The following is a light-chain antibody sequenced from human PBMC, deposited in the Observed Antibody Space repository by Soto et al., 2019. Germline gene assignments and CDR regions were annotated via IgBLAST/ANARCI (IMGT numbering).Light chain of an antibody. CDR1: QGISTY. V-gene: IGKV1-39*01. CDR3: QHGYSTPLT. Sequence: DIQMTQSPSSLSASVGDRVTVTCRASQGISTYLNWYQQKPGKAPNLLIYAASSLQRGVPSRFSGSGSGTDFTLTISSLQPEDFATYFCQHGYSTPLTFGGGTKVDIK. CDR2: AAS. J-gene: IGKJ4*01.